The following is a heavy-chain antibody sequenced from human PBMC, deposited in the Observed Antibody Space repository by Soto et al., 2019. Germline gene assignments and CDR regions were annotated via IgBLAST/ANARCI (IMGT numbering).Heavy chain of an antibody. CDR1: GFTFSSYG. V-gene: IGHV3-33*01. D-gene: IGHD3-22*01. Sequence: QVQLVESGGGVVQPGRSLRLSCAASGFTFSSYGMHWVRQAPGKGLEWVAVIWYDGSNKYYADSVKGRVTISRDNSKNALNLHMNSLRAGDTAVYYCARDYDSSGYPRYYFDYWGQGTLVTVSS. J-gene: IGHJ4*02. CDR2: IWYDGSNK. CDR3: ARDYDSSGYPRYYFDY.